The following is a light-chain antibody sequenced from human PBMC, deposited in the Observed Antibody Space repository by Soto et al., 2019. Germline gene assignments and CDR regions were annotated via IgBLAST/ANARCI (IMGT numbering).Light chain of an antibody. CDR2: SNN. CDR1: SSNIGSNT. J-gene: IGLJ1*01. V-gene: IGLV1-44*01. CDR3: AAWDDSLNGPYV. Sequence: SVLNQPPSASGTPGQRVTISCSGSSSNIGSNTVNWYQQLPGTAPKLLIYSNNQRPSGVPDRFSGSKSGTSASLAISGLQSEDEADYYCAAWDDSLNGPYVFGTGTKVTVL.